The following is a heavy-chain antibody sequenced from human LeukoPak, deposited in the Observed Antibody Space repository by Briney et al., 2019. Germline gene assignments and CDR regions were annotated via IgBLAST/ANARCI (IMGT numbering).Heavy chain of an antibody. J-gene: IGHJ4*02. CDR2: INPNSGAT. Sequence: ASLKVSCKASGYTFTGSYIHWMRQAPGQGLEWMGWINPNSGATEYAQKFQGRVTVTRDTSTSTAYMELSGLRADDAAVYYCARVAYCTKGVCINFDLWGQGTLVTVSS. D-gene: IGHD2-8*01. CDR1: GYTFTGSY. V-gene: IGHV1-2*02. CDR3: ARVAYCTKGVCINFDL.